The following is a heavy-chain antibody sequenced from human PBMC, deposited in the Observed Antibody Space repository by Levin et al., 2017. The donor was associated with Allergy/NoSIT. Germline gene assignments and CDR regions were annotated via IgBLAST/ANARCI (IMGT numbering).Heavy chain of an antibody. CDR1: GFTFSSYA. CDR3: AGSGAIGWFRELSRWGAFDI. J-gene: IGHJ3*02. D-gene: IGHD3-10*01. V-gene: IGHV3-23*01. CDR2: ISGSGGST. Sequence: GGSLRLSCAASGFTFSSYAMSWVRQAPGKGLEWVSAISGSGGSTYYADSVKGRFTISRDNSKNTLYLQMNSLRAEDTAVYYCAGSGAIGWFRELSRWGAFDIWGQGTMVTVSS.